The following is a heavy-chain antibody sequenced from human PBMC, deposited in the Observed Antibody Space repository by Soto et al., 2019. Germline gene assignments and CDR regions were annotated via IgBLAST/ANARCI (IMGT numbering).Heavy chain of an antibody. CDR1: GGTFSSYA. V-gene: IGHV1-69*14. CDR3: ASPTMDYYSYCGMDV. CDR2: IIPIFGTA. J-gene: IGHJ6*02. Sequence: QVQLVQSGAEVKKPGSSVKVSCKASGGTFSSYASSWVRQAPGQGLEWMGGIIPIFGTANYAQKFQGRVTITADKSTSTDYMELSSLRSDDTAVSYGASPTMDYYSYCGMDVWGQGTTVTVSS. D-gene: IGHD3-10*01.